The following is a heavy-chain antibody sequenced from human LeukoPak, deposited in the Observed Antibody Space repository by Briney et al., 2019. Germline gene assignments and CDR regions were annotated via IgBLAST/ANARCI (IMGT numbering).Heavy chain of an antibody. J-gene: IGHJ4*02. D-gene: IGHD6-13*01. CDR1: GFTFA. CDR2: ISGSGGST. CDR3: AKDLRVAAAGRPDY. V-gene: IGHV3-23*01. Sequence: GGSLRLSCAASGFTFAMSWVRQAPGKGLEWVSAISGSGGSTYYADSVKGRFTISRGNSKNTLYQQMNSLRAEDTAVYYCAKDLRVAAAGRPDYWGQGTPVTVSS.